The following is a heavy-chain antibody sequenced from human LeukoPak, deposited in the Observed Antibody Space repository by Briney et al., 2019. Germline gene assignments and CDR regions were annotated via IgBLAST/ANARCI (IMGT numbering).Heavy chain of an antibody. Sequence: GGSLRLSCAASGFTPSNFWMHWVRQAPGEGLVWGSRINENGTSTNYADSVRGRFTISRDNAKNSLYLQMNSLRAEDTAVYYCARVSPVGRFYYYYGMDIWGQGTTVTVSS. CDR3: ARVSPVGRFYYYYGMDI. V-gene: IGHV3-74*01. J-gene: IGHJ6*02. CDR1: GFTPSNFW. CDR2: INENGTST.